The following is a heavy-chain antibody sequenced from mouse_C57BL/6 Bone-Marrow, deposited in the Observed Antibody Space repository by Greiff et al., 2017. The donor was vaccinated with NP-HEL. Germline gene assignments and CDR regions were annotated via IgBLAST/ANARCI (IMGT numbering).Heavy chain of an antibody. CDR1: GFSLTSYA. Sequence: VQLQESGPGLVAPSQSLSITCTVSGFSLTSYAISWVRQPPGKGLEWLGVIWTGGGTNYNSALKSRLSISKDNSKSQVFLKMNSLQTDDTARDYCARDYGSSYGWYFDVWGTGTTVTVSS. D-gene: IGHD1-1*01. CDR3: ARDYGSSYGWYFDV. J-gene: IGHJ1*03. V-gene: IGHV2-9-1*01. CDR2: IWTGGGT.